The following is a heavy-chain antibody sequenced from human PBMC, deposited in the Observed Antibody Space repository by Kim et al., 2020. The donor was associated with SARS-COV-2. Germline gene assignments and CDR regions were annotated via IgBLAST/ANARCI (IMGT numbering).Heavy chain of an antibody. CDR1: GYTFTSYG. CDR2: ISAYNGNT. J-gene: IGHJ6*02. D-gene: IGHD3-9*01. V-gene: IGHV1-18*01. CDR3: ARYYYDILTGYYIAPYYYYGMDV. Sequence: ASVKVSCKASGYTFTSYGISWVRQAPGQGLEWMGWISAYNGNTNYAQKLQGRVTMTTDTSTSTAYMELRSLRSDDTAVYYCARYYYDILTGYYIAPYYYYGMDVWGQGTTVTVSS.